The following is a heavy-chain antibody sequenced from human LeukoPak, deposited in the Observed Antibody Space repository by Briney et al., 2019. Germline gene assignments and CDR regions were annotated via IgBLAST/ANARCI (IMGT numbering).Heavy chain of an antibody. V-gene: IGHV3-48*01. CDR1: GFTFNNYS. CDR2: ISSSRKTI. Sequence: GGSLRLSCAASGFTFNNYSMNWVRQAPGKGLEWVSYISSSRKTIYYADSVKGRFTISRDNAKNSLYLQMNSLRAEDTAVYYCATCSSISCSRGNWFDPWGQGTLVTVSS. CDR3: ATCSSISCSRGNWFDP. J-gene: IGHJ5*02. D-gene: IGHD2-2*01.